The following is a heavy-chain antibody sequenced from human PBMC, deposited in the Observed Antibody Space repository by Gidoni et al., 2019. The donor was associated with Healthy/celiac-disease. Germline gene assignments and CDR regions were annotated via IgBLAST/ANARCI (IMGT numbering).Heavy chain of an antibody. V-gene: IGHV1-18*01. CDR3: AREWLDYGDPLGVAHFDY. CDR2: ISAYNGNT. J-gene: IGHJ4*02. CDR1: GYTFTSYG. D-gene: IGHD4-17*01. Sequence: QVQLVQSGAEVKKPGASVKVSCKASGYTFTSYGISWVRQAPGQGLEWMGWISAYNGNTNYAQKLQGRVTMTTDTSTSTAYMELRSLRSDDTAVYYCAREWLDYGDPLGVAHFDYWGQGTLVTVSS.